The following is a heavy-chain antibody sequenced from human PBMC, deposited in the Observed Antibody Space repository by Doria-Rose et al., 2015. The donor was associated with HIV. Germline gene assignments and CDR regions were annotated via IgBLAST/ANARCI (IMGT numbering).Heavy chain of an antibody. Sequence: QVTLKESGPVLVKPTETLTLTCTVSGVSLSSPGMGVSWIRRPPGKALEWLANIFSDDDSSYITSLKSRLTISRGTSKSQVFLTMTDMDPVDTATYYCARIKSSRWYHKYYFDFWGQGTLVIVSA. CDR3: ARIKSSRWYHKYYFDF. V-gene: IGHV2-26*01. D-gene: IGHD6-13*01. CDR1: GVSLSSPGMG. J-gene: IGHJ4*02. CDR2: IFSDDDS.